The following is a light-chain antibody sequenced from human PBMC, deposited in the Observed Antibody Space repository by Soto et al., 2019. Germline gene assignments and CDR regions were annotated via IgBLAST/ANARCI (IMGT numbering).Light chain of an antibody. CDR1: QSVSTY. CDR3: QQRSNFMYT. J-gene: IGKJ2*01. V-gene: IGKV3-11*01. CDR2: DAS. Sequence: EIVLTQSPATLSLSPGDRVTLSCRASQSVSTYLAWYQQQPGQAPRLLIYDASNRATGIPARFSGSGSGTDYTLTISSLEPEDFAVYYCQQRSNFMYTFGQGAKLEIK.